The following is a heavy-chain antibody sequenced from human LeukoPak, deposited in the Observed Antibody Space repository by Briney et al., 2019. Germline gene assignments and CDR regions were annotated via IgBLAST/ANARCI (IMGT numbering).Heavy chain of an antibody. J-gene: IGHJ4*02. CDR2: INTNTGNP. CDR3: ARAPRSWGFDY. Sequence: ASVTVSFKASGYTFTIFAMNWVRQAPGQGLEWMGWINTNTGNPTYAQGFTGRFVFSLDTSVSTAYLQISSLKAEDTAVYYCARAPRSWGFDYWGQGTLVTVSS. D-gene: IGHD7-27*01. V-gene: IGHV7-4-1*02. CDR1: GYTFTIFA.